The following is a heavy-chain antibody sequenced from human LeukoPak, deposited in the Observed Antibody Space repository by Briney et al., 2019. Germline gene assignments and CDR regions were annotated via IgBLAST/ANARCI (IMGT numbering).Heavy chain of an antibody. CDR2: IYYSGST. CDR1: GGSVSSGSYY. D-gene: IGHD1-26*01. J-gene: IGHJ5*02. Sequence: PSETLSLTCTVSGGSVSSGSYYWSWIRQPPGKGLEWIGYIYYSGSTDYNPSLTSRVTISVDTSNNQFSLKLNSMTAADTAVHYCARQGGVDHYYRAFDPWGQGTLVTVSS. V-gene: IGHV4-61*01. CDR3: ARQGGVDHYYRAFDP.